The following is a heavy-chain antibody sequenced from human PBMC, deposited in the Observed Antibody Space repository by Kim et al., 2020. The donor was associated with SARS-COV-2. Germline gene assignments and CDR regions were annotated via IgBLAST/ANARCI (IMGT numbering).Heavy chain of an antibody. CDR3: ARVSMDYYYYGMDV. Sequence: GGSLRLSCAASGFTFSDYYMSWIRQAPGKGLEWVSYISSSSSYTNYADSVKGRFTISRDNAKNSLYLQMNSLRAEDTAVYYCARVSMDYYYYGMDVWGQGTTVTVSS. CDR2: ISSSSSYT. J-gene: IGHJ6*02. D-gene: IGHD2-8*01. V-gene: IGHV3-11*06. CDR1: GFTFSDYY.